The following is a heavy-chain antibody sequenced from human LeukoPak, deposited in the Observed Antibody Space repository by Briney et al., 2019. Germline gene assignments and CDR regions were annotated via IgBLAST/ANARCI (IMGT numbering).Heavy chain of an antibody. J-gene: IGHJ4*02. CDR2: LYSDGTT. D-gene: IGHD6-25*01. CDR1: GLTVSSEY. Sequence: GGSLRLSCAASGLTVSSEYMTWVRQPPGKGLEWVSVLYSDGTTYYADSVKDRFSISRDNSKNTVYLQMNRLKGEDTAVYYCATDPGPSAGFDNWGQGTLVTVSS. V-gene: IGHV3-66*01. CDR3: ATDPGPSAGFDN.